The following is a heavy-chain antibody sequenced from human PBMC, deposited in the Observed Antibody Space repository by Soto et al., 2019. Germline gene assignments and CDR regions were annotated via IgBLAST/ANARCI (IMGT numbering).Heavy chain of an antibody. CDR2: IKQDGSET. D-gene: IGHD2-2*01. Sequence: EVQLVESGGGLVQPGGSPRLSCAASRFTFNHYWMTWVRQAPGEGLEWVANIKQDGSETYYVDSVKGRFTISRDNAKNSLFLQMNSLRAEDTAVYYCARVYCSTTSCSGSKYFDLWGRGTLVAVSS. CDR3: ARVYCSTTSCSGSKYFDL. J-gene: IGHJ2*01. V-gene: IGHV3-7*01. CDR1: RFTFNHYW.